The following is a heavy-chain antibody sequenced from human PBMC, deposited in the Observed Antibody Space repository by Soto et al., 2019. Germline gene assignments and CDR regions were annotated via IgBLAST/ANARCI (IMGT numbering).Heavy chain of an antibody. CDR3: AKGLVRSVSLVDY. CDR1: GFTFDSYG. J-gene: IGHJ4*02. D-gene: IGHD3-10*01. Sequence: QVQLVESGGGVVQPGRSLRLSCAASGFTFDSYGMHWVRQAPGMGLEWMALMTHDTDNEYYADSVKGRVTIFRDNSKNTLYLPRDGLRAEDTAVYDRAKGLVRSVSLVDYWGQGTLVTVSS. CDR2: MTHDTDNE. V-gene: IGHV3-30*18.